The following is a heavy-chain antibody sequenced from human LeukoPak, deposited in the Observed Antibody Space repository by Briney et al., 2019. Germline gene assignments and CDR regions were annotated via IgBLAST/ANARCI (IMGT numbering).Heavy chain of an antibody. J-gene: IGHJ3*02. V-gene: IGHV3-30-3*01. D-gene: IGHD2-2*01. CDR1: GFTFSSYA. Sequence: GRSLRLSCAASGFTFSSYAMHWVRQAPGKGLEGVAVISYDGSNKYYADSVKGRFTISRDNSKNTLYLQMNSLRAEDTAVYYCAKEGYCSSTSCKDAFDIWGQGTMVTVSS. CDR2: ISYDGSNK. CDR3: AKEGYCSSTSCKDAFDI.